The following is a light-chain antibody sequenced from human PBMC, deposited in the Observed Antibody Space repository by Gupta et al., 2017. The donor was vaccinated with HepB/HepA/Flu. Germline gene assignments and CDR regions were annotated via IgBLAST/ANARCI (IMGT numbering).Light chain of an antibody. CDR1: KLGDKF. CDR2: QDT. V-gene: IGLV3-1*01. J-gene: IGLJ2*01. CDR3: QAWDRSTVV. Sequence: SYELTQPPSVSVSPGPTASITCSGNKLGDKFACWYQQKPGQSPVVVIYQDTKRPSGIPERFSGSNSGNTATLTISGTQAMDEADYYCQAWDRSTVVFGGGTKLTVL.